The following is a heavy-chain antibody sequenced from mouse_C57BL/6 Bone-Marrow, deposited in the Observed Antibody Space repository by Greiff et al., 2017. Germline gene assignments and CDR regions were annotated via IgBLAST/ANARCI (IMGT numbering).Heavy chain of an antibody. CDR3: ARTTYRNRIEY. CDR2: IWTGGGT. CDR1: GFSLTMYA. D-gene: IGHD2-5*01. V-gene: IGHV2-9-1*01. J-gene: IGHJ3*01. Sequence: VKLMESGPGLVAPSQSLSITCAVSGFSLTMYAISWVRQQPGKGLEWLGVIWTGGGTNYNSALKSRLSISKDNSKSQVFLKTNSLQTDDTARYYRARTTYRNRIEYWGQGTLVTDSA.